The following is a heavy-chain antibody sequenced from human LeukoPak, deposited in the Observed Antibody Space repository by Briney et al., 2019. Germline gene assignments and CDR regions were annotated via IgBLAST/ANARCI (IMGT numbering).Heavy chain of an antibody. J-gene: IGHJ4*02. Sequence: SETLSLTCTVSGGSISSGSYYWSWIRQPAGKGLEWIGRIYTSGSTNYNPSLKSRVTISVDTSKNQFSLKLSSVTAADTAVYYCAREGQQLVRRALDYWGQGTLVTVSS. CDR3: AREGQQLVRRALDY. V-gene: IGHV4-61*02. D-gene: IGHD6-13*01. CDR2: IYTSGST. CDR1: GGSISSGSYY.